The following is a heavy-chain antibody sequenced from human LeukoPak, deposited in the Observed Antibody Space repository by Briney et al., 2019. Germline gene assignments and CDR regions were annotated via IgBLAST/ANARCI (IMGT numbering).Heavy chain of an antibody. J-gene: IGHJ5*02. Sequence: PGGSLRLSCAASGFTFSSFALTWVPQAPGKGLEWVSTVSGSGGSTYYADSVKGRFTISRDNSKNTLYLQMNSPRAKDTAVYYCAKGGRLGAHRWFDPWGQGALVTVSS. CDR1: GFTFSSFA. V-gene: IGHV3-23*01. CDR2: VSGSGGST. D-gene: IGHD1-26*01. CDR3: AKGGRLGAHRWFDP.